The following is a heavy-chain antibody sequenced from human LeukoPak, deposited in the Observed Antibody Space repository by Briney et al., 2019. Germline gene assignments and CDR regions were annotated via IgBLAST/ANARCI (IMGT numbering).Heavy chain of an antibody. CDR1: GFTFTAYY. V-gene: IGHV1-2*06. Sequence: ASVKVSCKASGFTFTAYYMHWVRQAPGQGLEWMGRIIPNSGGTDYAQKFQGRVTMTGDTSIDTAYMELSRLRSDDTAMYYCAREGNYGDFDYWGQGTLVTVSS. CDR3: AREGNYGDFDY. CDR2: IIPNSGGT. D-gene: IGHD1-7*01. J-gene: IGHJ4*02.